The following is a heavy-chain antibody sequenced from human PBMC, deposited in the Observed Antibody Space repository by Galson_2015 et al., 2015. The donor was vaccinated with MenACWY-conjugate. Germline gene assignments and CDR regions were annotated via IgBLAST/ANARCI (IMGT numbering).Heavy chain of an antibody. CDR1: GFTFDDYA. Sequence: SLRLSCAASGFTFDDYAMHWVRQAPGEGLGWVSGISWNSGSIGYADSVKGRFTISRDNAKNSLYLQMNSLRAEDTALYYCAKVYDDWGVSQRCPFQLCGQGTMLTPSS. CDR2: ISWNSGSI. V-gene: IGHV3-9*01. D-gene: IGHD4-17*01. CDR3: AKVYDDWGVSQRCPFQL. J-gene: IGHJ3*01.